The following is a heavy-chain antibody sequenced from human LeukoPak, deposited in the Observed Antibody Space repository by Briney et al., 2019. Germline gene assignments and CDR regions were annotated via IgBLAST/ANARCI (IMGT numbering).Heavy chain of an antibody. Sequence: PGGSLRLSCSVSGFTFSRYAMHWVRQAPGKGLEYVSAISSNGGSTYYADSVKGRFTISRDNSKNTLYLQMSSLRTADTAVYYCAKALKDLYGATSSDYWGQGTLVTVSS. CDR2: ISSNGGST. V-gene: IGHV3-64D*06. J-gene: IGHJ4*02. CDR3: AKALKDLYGATSSDY. CDR1: GFTFSRYA. D-gene: IGHD4/OR15-4a*01.